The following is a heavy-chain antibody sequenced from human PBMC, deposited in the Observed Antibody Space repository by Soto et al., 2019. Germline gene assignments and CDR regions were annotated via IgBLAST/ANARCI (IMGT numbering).Heavy chain of an antibody. V-gene: IGHV4-34*01. CDR3: ARGGVHYDYVWGSYRYKPYFDY. J-gene: IGHJ4*02. D-gene: IGHD3-16*02. CDR2: TNHSGST. CDR1: GGSFSGYY. Sequence: PSETRSLTCAVYGGSFSGYYWSWIRQPPGKGLEWIGETNHSGSTNYNPSLKSRVTISVDTSKNQFSLKLSSVTAADTAVYYCARGGVHYDYVWGSYRYKPYFDYWGQGTLVTVSS.